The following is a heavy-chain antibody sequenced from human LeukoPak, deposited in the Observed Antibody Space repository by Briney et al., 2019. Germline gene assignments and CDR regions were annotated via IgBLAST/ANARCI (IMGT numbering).Heavy chain of an antibody. Sequence: PSETLSLTCTVSGGSISSSSYFWGWIRQPPGKGLEWTGSIYYRGSAYYNPSLKSRVTISVDTSKNQFSLKLSSVTAADTAVYYCARGDYVWGSYRATLDYWGQGTLVTVSS. CDR3: ARGDYVWGSYRATLDY. CDR2: IYYRGSA. D-gene: IGHD3-16*02. CDR1: GGSISSSSYF. J-gene: IGHJ4*02. V-gene: IGHV4-39*07.